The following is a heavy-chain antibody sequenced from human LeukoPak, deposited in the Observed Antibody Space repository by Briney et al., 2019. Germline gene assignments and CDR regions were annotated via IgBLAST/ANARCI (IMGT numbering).Heavy chain of an antibody. Sequence: ASVKVSCKASGYTFTSYYMHWVRQAPGQGLEWMGIINPSGGSTSYAQKFQGRVTTTRDTSTSTVYMELSSLRSEDTAVYYCARRPRGYCSSTSCSPLYYYYGMDVWGQGTTVTVSS. CDR1: GYTFTSYY. CDR3: ARRPRGYCSSTSCSPLYYYYGMDV. J-gene: IGHJ6*02. CDR2: INPSGGST. D-gene: IGHD2-2*01. V-gene: IGHV1-46*01.